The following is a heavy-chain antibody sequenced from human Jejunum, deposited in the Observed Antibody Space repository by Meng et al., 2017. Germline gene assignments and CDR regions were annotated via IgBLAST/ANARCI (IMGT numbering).Heavy chain of an antibody. J-gene: IGHJ5*02. CDR3: ARNIRRSYWYLNWFDP. D-gene: IGHD6-19*01. V-gene: IGHV4-61*01. CDR1: GGSVGTSSYA. CDR2: IYHPDST. Sequence: SETLSLTCTVSGGSVGTSSYAWNWTRQSPGRGLEWIGFIYHPDSTNYNPSIKSRVAMSFDTSKTQFSLRLTSVTAADTAVYYCARNIRRSYWYLNWFDPWGQGTLVTVSS.